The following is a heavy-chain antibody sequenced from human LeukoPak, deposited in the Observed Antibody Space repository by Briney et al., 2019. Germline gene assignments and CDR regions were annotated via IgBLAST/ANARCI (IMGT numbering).Heavy chain of an antibody. CDR3: ARDLSGVTGYTYGRGIDY. Sequence: GGSLRLSCAASGFTFTDAWLNWVRQAPGKGLEWVANIKKDGSEKYYVDSVKGRFTISRDNAKTSLYLQMNSLRAEDTAVYYCARDLSGVTGYTYGRGIDYWGQGTLVTVSS. D-gene: IGHD5-18*01. V-gene: IGHV3-7*01. CDR1: GFTFTDAW. J-gene: IGHJ4*02. CDR2: IKKDGSEK.